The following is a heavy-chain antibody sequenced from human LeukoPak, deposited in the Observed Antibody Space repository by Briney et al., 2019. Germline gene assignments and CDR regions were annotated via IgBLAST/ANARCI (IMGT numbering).Heavy chain of an antibody. V-gene: IGHV1-18*01. CDR3: ARGDTAMVTYYYYYYYMDV. CDR1: GYTFTSYG. J-gene: IGHJ6*03. CDR2: ISAYNGNT. Sequence: GASVKVSCKASGYTFTSYGISWVRQAPGQGLEWMGWISAYNGNTNYAQKLQGRVTMTTDTSTSTAYMELRSLRSDDTAVYYCARGDTAMVTYYYYYYYMDVWGKGTTVTVSS. D-gene: IGHD5-18*01.